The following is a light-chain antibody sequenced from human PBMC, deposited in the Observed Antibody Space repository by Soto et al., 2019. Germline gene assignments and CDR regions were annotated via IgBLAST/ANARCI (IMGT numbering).Light chain of an antibody. Sequence: QSVLTQPTSASGTPGQRVTISCSGSSSNIGSNYVYWYQQVPGTAPRLLMYRASQRPSGVPDRFSGSKSGTSASLAISGLRSEDEADYYCAAWDDTLNGLVFGGGTKLTV. CDR1: SSNIGSNY. CDR3: AAWDDTLNGLV. J-gene: IGLJ2*01. V-gene: IGLV1-47*01. CDR2: RAS.